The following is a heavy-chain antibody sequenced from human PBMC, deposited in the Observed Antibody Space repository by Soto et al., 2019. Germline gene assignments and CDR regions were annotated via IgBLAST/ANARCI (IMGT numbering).Heavy chain of an antibody. CDR1: GGSFSGYY. D-gene: IGHD5-12*01. J-gene: IGHJ3*02. CDR3: ARKEMATSIGAFDI. Sequence: QVQLQQWGAGLLKPSETLSLTCAVYGGSFSGYYWSWIRQPPGKGLEWIGEINHSGSTNYNPSLKSRVTISVDTSKNQFSMKLRSVTAADTAVYYCARKEMATSIGAFDIWGQGTMVTVSS. CDR2: INHSGST. V-gene: IGHV4-34*01.